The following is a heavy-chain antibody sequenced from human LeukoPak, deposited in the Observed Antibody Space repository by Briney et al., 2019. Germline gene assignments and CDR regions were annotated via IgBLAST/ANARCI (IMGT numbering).Heavy chain of an antibody. D-gene: IGHD2/OR15-2a*01. CDR2: INSDGSWT. CDR1: GNYW. Sequence: GGSLRLSCAASGNYWMHWVRQVPGKGLVWVSHINSDGSWTSFADSVKGRFTISKDNAKNTVYLQMNSLRAEDTAVYYCVSFYETYWGRGTLVTVSS. V-gene: IGHV3-74*01. CDR3: VSFYETY. J-gene: IGHJ4*02.